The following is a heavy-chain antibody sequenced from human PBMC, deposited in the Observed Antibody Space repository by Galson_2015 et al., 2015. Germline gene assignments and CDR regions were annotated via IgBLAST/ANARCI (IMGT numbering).Heavy chain of an antibody. CDR2: IYPGDSDT. V-gene: IGHV5-51*01. CDR1: GYSFTSYW. Sequence: QSGAEVKKPGESLTISCQGSGYSFTSYWTGWVRQMPGKGLEWMGIIYPGDSDTRYNPSFQGQVTISADKSISTAYLQWSSLKASYSAMDSCATQGDYDFWSGSSDAAFDSSSHATVGTAAS. D-gene: IGHD3-3*01. J-gene: IGHJ3*02. CDR3: ATQGDYDFWSGSSDAAFDS.